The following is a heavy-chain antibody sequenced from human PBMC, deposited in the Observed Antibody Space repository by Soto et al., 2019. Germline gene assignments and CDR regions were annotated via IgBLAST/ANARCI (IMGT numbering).Heavy chain of an antibody. CDR3: ARDDLFVDNGLNH. D-gene: IGHD1-1*01. V-gene: IGHV3-33*01. Sequence: ESGGGVVRPGTSLRLSCAATGFSFSAHGMHWVRQAPGKGLEWPEVINDGSEEGYADPVRGRFTISRDNAMNILYLQMDNLRAEDSALYYCARDDLFVDNGLNHWGQGTLVTVSS. CDR1: GFSFSAHG. J-gene: IGHJ5*02. CDR2: INDGSEE.